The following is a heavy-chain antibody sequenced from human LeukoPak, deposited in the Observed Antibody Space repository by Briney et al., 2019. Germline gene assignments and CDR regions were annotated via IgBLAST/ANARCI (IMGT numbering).Heavy chain of an antibody. CDR2: ISSSSSYI. J-gene: IGHJ4*02. Sequence: GGSLRLSCAASGFTFSSYSMNWVRQAPGKGLEWVSSISSSSSYIYYADSVKGRFTISRDNAKNSLYLQMNSLRAEDTAVYYCARSRSRIVGTTDYFEYWGQGTLVTVSS. CDR3: ARSRSRIVGTTDYFEY. D-gene: IGHD1-26*01. CDR1: GFTFSSYS. V-gene: IGHV3-21*04.